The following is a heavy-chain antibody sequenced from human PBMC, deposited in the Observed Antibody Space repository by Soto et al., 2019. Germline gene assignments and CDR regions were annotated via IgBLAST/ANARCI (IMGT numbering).Heavy chain of an antibody. J-gene: IGHJ4*02. CDR2: ISYDGSDR. Sequence: GGSLRLSCAASGFTFNSYGMHWVRQAPGKGLEWVAVISYDGSDRYYADSVKGRFTISRDNSKNTLYLQMNSLRAEDTAVYYCSKDLDGLQGLVDSSFCFDYWGQGTLVTVSS. CDR1: GFTFNSYG. CDR3: SKDLDGLQGLVDSSFCFDY. D-gene: IGHD3-16*02. V-gene: IGHV3-30*18.